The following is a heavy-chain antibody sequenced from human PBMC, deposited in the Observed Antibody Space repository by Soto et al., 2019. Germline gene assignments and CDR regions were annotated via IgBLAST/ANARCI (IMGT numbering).Heavy chain of an antibody. J-gene: IGHJ2*01. CDR1: GGSFSGYY. CDR2: ITHSGGI. Sequence: SEALSLTCAVYGGSFSGYYWSWVRQPPGKGLEWIGEITHSGGINYNPSLKSRVTMSLDTSKNQFSLRLNSVSDADTAVYYCARLFAGATGNWYFDLWGRGTLVTVSS. D-gene: IGHD1-1*01. V-gene: IGHV4-34*01. CDR3: ARLFAGATGNWYFDL.